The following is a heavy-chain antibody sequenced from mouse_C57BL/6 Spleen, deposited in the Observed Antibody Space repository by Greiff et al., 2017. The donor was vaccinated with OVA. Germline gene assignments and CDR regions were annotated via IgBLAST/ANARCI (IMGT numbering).Heavy chain of an antibody. CDR2: IDPSDSYT. Sequence: VQLQQPGAELVMPGASVKLSCKASGYTFTSYWMHWVKQRPGQGLEWIGEIDPSDSYTNYNQKFKGKSTLTVDKSSSTAYMQLSSLTSEDSAVYYCARLTTVVATYYFDYWGQGTTLTVSS. CDR3: ARLTTVVATYYFDY. V-gene: IGHV1-69*01. D-gene: IGHD1-1*01. CDR1: GYTFTSYW. J-gene: IGHJ2*01.